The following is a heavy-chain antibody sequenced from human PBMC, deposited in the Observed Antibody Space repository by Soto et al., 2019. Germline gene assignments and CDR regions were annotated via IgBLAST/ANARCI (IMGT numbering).Heavy chain of an antibody. D-gene: IGHD2-2*01. V-gene: IGHV4-30-2*01. CDR2: IYHSGST. CDR1: GGSISSGGYS. J-gene: IGHJ5*02. Sequence: SVTLCLTCAVSGGSISSGGYSWSWIRQPPGKGLEWIGYIYHSGSTYYNPSLKSRVTISVDRSKNQFSLKLSSVTAADTAVYYCARVPDRWGQGTLVTVS. CDR3: ARVPDR.